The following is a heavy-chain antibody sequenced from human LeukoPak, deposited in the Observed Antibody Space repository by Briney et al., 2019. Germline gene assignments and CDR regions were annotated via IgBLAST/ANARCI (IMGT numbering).Heavy chain of an antibody. D-gene: IGHD6-19*01. Sequence: SQTLSLTCTVSGGSISSGGYYWSWIRQHPGKGLEWIGYIYYSGSTYYNPFLKSRVTISVDTSKNQFSLKLSSVTAADTAVYYCARDRKRASGPPRMQYNWFDPWGQGTLVTVSS. CDR3: ARDRKRASGPPRMQYNWFDP. V-gene: IGHV4-31*03. CDR2: IYYSGST. J-gene: IGHJ5*02. CDR1: GGSISSGGYY.